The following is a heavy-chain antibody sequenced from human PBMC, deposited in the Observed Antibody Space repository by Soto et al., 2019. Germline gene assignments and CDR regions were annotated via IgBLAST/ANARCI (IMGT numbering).Heavy chain of an antibody. CDR1: GYSFVNYW. D-gene: IGHD6-13*01. V-gene: IGHV5-51*01. CDR2: IYPGDSDT. J-gene: IGHJ5*02. Sequence: HGESLKISCQGSGYSFVNYWIGWVRQMPGKGLEWMGTIYPGDSDTEYSPSFQGQVTISVDKSISTAYLQWSSLKASDTAIYYCARQGGSTWSHNWFDPWGQGTLVTVSS. CDR3: ARQGGSTWSHNWFDP.